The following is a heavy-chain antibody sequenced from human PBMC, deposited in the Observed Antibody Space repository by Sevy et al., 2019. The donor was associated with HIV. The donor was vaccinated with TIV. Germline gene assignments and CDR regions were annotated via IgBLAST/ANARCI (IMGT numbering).Heavy chain of an antibody. CDR3: ATRVLVGFLDTSGGIDV. CDR2: ISGSGFST. J-gene: IGHJ6*02. V-gene: IGHV3-23*01. D-gene: IGHD1-26*01. CDR1: RFTFSSYA. Sequence: GGSLRLSCAASRFTFSSYAMNWVRQAPGKGLEWVSGISGSGFSTYYAYSVKGRFSISRANSKNTQYLQMYSLSAEETAADDCATRVLVGFLDTSGGIDVWGQGTTVTVSS.